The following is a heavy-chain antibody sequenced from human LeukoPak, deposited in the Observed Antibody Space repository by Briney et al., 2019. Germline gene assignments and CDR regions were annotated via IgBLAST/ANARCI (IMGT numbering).Heavy chain of an antibody. CDR3: AREESGSGWISFDY. V-gene: IGHV1-18*01. CDR1: RYTFTSYG. CDR2: ISAYNGNT. D-gene: IGHD6-19*01. J-gene: IGHJ4*02. Sequence: ASVKVSCKASRYTFTSYGISWVRQAPGQGLGWVGWISAYNGNTNYAQKLQGRVTMTTDTSTSTAYMELRSLRSDDTAVYYCAREESGSGWISFDYWGQGTLVTVSS.